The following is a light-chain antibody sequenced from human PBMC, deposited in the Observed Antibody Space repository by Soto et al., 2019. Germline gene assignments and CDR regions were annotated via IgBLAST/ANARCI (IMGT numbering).Light chain of an antibody. Sequence: DIQMTQSPSSLSASVGDRVTITCRASQGIRHYLAWYQQKPGKVPRLLIYEASNLQSGVPSRFRGGGSGTEFTLTISSLQPEDAATYYCQNFDSAPQTFGQGTKLEIK. CDR1: QGIRHY. CDR2: EAS. V-gene: IGKV1-27*01. CDR3: QNFDSAPQT. J-gene: IGKJ1*01.